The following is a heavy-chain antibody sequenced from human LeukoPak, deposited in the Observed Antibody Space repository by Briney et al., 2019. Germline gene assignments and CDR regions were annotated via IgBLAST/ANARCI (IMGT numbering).Heavy chain of an antibody. D-gene: IGHD6-19*01. J-gene: IGHJ4*02. CDR3: AKQRAVYFDS. CDR2: ISYDGSNE. CDR1: GFTFSTYG. V-gene: IGHV3-30*18. Sequence: GGSLRLSCVASGFTFSTYGMHWVRQAPGKGLEWVAGISYDGSNEHYADSVKGRFTISRDNSKNTLFPQMSSLRTEDTAVYYCAKQRAVYFDSWGQGSLVTVS.